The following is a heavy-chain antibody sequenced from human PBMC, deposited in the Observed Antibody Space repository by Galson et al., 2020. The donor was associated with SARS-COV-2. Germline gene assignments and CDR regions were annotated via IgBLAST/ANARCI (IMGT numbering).Heavy chain of an antibody. J-gene: IGHJ5*02. D-gene: IGHD3-3*01. CDR1: GFPLSTSGMC. CDR3: ARMDTRGDDFWSAGFDP. CDR2: IDWDDDK. Sequence: SGPTLVKPTQTLTLTCTFSGFPLSTSGMCVSWIRQPPGKALEWLARIDWDDDKYYSTSLKTRLTISKDTSKNQVVLTMTNMDPVDTATYYCARMDTRGDDFWSAGFDPWGQGTLVTVSS. V-gene: IGHV2-70*11.